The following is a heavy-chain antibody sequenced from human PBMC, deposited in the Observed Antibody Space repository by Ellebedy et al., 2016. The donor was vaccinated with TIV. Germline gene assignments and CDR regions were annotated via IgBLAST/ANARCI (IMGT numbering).Heavy chain of an antibody. CDR2: IYSGGST. J-gene: IGHJ4*02. CDR3: AKDFGYAA. V-gene: IGHV3-53*04. Sequence: GGSLRLSXAASGFTVSSNYMSWVRQAPGKGLEWVSVIYSGGSTYYADSVKGRLTISRHNSKNTLYLQMNSLGAEDTAVYYCAKDFGYAAWGQGTLVTVSS. CDR1: GFTVSSNY. D-gene: IGHD5-12*01.